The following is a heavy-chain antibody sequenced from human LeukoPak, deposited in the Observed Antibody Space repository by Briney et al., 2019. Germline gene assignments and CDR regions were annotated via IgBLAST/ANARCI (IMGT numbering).Heavy chain of an antibody. CDR2: INPNSGGT. J-gene: IGHJ3*02. D-gene: IGHD3-22*01. Sequence: ASVKVSCKASGGTFSSYAISWVRQAPGQGLEWMGWINPNSGGTNYAQKFQGRVTMTRDTSISTAYMELSRLRSDDTAVYYCARTYYYDSSGYSLAFDIWGQGTMVTVPS. CDR1: GGTFSSYA. V-gene: IGHV1-2*02. CDR3: ARTYYYDSSGYSLAFDI.